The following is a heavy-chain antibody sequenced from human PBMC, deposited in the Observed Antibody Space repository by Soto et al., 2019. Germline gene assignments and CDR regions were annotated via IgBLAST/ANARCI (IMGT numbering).Heavy chain of an antibody. Sequence: GGSLRLSCAASGFTFSSYSMNWVRQAPGKGLEWVSYISSSSSTTYYADSVKGRFTISRDNAKNSLYLQMNSLRDEDTAVYYCARGDGGSSGDDAFDIWGQGTMVTVSS. CDR1: GFTFSSYS. D-gene: IGHD3-16*01. CDR2: ISSSSSTT. J-gene: IGHJ3*02. V-gene: IGHV3-48*02. CDR3: ARGDGGSSGDDAFDI.